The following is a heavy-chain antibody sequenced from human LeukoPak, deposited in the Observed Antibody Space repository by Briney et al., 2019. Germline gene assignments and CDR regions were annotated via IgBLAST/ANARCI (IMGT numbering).Heavy chain of an antibody. CDR3: ARDAGYGYYYYYYMDV. J-gene: IGHJ6*03. D-gene: IGHD5-12*01. CDR1: GFTFSSYG. CDR2: IYYSGST. V-gene: IGHV4-39*07. Sequence: GSLRLSCAASGFTFSSYGMSWVRQPPGKGLEWIGSIYYSGSTYYNPSLKSRVTISVDTSKNQFSLKLSSVTAADTAVYYCARDAGYGYYYYYYMDVWGKGTTVTVSS.